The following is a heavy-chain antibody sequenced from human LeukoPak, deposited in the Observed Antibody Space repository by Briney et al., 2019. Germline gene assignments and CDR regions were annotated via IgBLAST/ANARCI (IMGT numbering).Heavy chain of an antibody. Sequence: GGSLRLSCAASGFTFSSYEMNWVRQAPGKGLEWVSYISSSGSTIYYADSVKGRFTISRDNAKNSLYLQMNSLRAEDTALYYCARGGGEYTFGSFDYWGQGTLVTVSS. CDR3: ARGGGEYTFGSFDY. CDR1: GFTFSSYE. D-gene: IGHD3-16*01. CDR2: ISSSGSTI. V-gene: IGHV3-48*03. J-gene: IGHJ4*02.